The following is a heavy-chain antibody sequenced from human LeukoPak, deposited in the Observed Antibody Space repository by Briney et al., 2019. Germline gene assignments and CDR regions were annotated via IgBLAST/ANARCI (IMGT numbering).Heavy chain of an antibody. CDR3: ANDPTDDVVVTAYSDY. D-gene: IGHD2-21*02. CDR2: ISGSGGST. V-gene: IGHV3-23*01. J-gene: IGHJ4*02. CDR1: GFTVVRFD. Sequence: GGSLSLSCAASGFTVVRFDMTWVRQAPGKGLEWVSAISGSGGSTYYADSVKGRFTISRDNSKNTLYLQMNSLRADDTAVYYCANDPTDDVVVTAYSDYWGQGTLVTVSS.